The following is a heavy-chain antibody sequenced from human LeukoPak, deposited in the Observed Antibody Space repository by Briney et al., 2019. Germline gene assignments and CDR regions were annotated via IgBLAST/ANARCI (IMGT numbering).Heavy chain of an antibody. CDR1: GGSISSRTYY. V-gene: IGHV4-39*07. CDR3: ARGGLLGVYYGMDV. CDR2: LYYSGST. J-gene: IGHJ6*02. D-gene: IGHD3-16*01. Sequence: SETLSLTCTVSGGSISSRTYYWGWIRQPPGKGLEWIGSLYYSGSTYYNPSLTSRVTISVDTSKNQFSLKLSSVTAADTAVYYCARGGLLGVYYGMDVWGQGTTVTVSS.